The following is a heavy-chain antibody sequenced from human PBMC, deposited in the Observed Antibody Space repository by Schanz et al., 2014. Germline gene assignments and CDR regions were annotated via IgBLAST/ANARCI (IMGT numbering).Heavy chain of an antibody. CDR1: GFTFSRYA. D-gene: IGHD2-21*01. CDR3: ARESPFGGDCFSH. V-gene: IGHV3-30*04. CDR2: ISNDGSDE. Sequence: QVQLVESGGGVVQPGRSVRLSCAASGFTFSRYAMHWVRQAPGKGLEWVAVISNDGSDEHYADSVKGRFTISRDNSKNTLYLQMNXXRXXXXXXYYCARESPFGGDCFSHWGQGTLVTVSS. J-gene: IGHJ4*02.